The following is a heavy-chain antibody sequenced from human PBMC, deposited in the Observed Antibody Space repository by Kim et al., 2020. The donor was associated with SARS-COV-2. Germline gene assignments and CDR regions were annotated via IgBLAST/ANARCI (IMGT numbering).Heavy chain of an antibody. J-gene: IGHJ3*02. Sequence: ASVKVSCKASGYTFTSYGISWVRQAPGQGLEWMGWISAYNGNTNYAQKLQGRVTMTTDTSTSTAYMELRSLRSDDTAVYYCARDLKSIAAAAGAFDIWGQGTMVTVSS. CDR2: ISAYNGNT. V-gene: IGHV1-18*01. CDR3: ARDLKSIAAAAGAFDI. CDR1: GYTFTSYG. D-gene: IGHD6-13*01.